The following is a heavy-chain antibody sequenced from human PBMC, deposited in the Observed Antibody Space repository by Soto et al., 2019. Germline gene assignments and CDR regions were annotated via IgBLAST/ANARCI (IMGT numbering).Heavy chain of an antibody. CDR2: INPIHGIA. CDR3: ARVSGYYLPVY. V-gene: IGHV1-69*02. D-gene: IGHD5-18*01. Sequence: SVKVSCKASGGTFSSYTISWVRQAPGQRLEWMGRINPIHGIANYAQKFQGRVTITRDTSASTAYMELSSLRSEDTAVYYCARVSGYYLPVYWGQGTLVTVPQ. J-gene: IGHJ4*02. CDR1: GGTFSSYT.